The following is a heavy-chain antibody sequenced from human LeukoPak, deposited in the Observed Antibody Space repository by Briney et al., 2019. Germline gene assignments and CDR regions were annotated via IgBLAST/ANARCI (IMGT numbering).Heavy chain of an antibody. CDR1: GFTFSSYD. J-gene: IGHJ3*02. V-gene: IGHV3-13*01. Sequence: PGGSLRLSCAASGFTFSSYDMHWVRQATGEGLEWVSGIGTAGDTYYQGSVKGRFTSSRENAKNSLYLQMNSLRAGDTAVYYCARAGYRFAFDIWGQGTMVTVSS. D-gene: IGHD6-13*01. CDR2: IGTAGDT. CDR3: ARAGYRFAFDI.